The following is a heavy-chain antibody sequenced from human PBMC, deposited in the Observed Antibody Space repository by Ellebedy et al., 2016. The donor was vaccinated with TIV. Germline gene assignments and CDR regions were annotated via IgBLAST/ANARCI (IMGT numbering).Heavy chain of an antibody. CDR3: ARQPADSSGWYRGSPGMDV. D-gene: IGHD6-19*01. V-gene: IGHV5-51*01. CDR2: IYPGDSDT. CDR1: GYSFTSYW. J-gene: IGHJ6*02. Sequence: GESLKISXKGSGYSFTSYWIGWVRQMPGKGLEWMGIIYPGDSDTRYSPSFQGQVTISADKSISTAYLQWSSLKASDTAMYYCARQPADSSGWYRGSPGMDVWGQGTTVTVSS.